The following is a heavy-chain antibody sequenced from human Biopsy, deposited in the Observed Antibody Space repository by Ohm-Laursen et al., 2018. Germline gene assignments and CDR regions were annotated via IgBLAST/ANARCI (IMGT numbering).Heavy chain of an antibody. J-gene: IGHJ6*02. CDR1: GESSSGYF. D-gene: IGHD5-12*01. Sequence: GTLSLTCAVNGESSSGYFWNWIRQPPGKGLEWIGEIDQSGSTKYNPSLKRRATLSADSSNSQFSLRLTSVTAADTAIYYCARGSGYFKLDVWGQGTTVTVSS. V-gene: IGHV4-34*01. CDR3: ARGSGYFKLDV. CDR2: IDQSGST.